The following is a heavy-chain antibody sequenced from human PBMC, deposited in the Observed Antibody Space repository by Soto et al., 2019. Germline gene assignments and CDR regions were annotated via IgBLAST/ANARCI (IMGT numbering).Heavy chain of an antibody. Sequence: VGSLRLSCAASGFTVSGNYMSWVRQAPGKGLEWVSVIYSGGTTYYADSVKGRFTLSRDNSENTLYLQMNSLRAEDTAVYYCARQIYDSDTGPNFQYYFDSWGQGTPVTSPQ. CDR3: ARQIYDSDTGPNFQYYFDS. CDR1: GFTVSGNY. J-gene: IGHJ4*02. D-gene: IGHD3-22*01. V-gene: IGHV3-53*01. CDR2: IYSGGTT.